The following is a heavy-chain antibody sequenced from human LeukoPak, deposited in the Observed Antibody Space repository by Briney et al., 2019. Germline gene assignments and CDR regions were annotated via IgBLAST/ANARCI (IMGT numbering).Heavy chain of an antibody. J-gene: IGHJ4*02. CDR2: IKEDGSDK. CDR3: ARASAVAGTREY. CDR1: GFTFSSYW. D-gene: IGHD6-19*01. V-gene: IGHV3-7*01. Sequence: GGSLRLSCAACGFTFSSYWMSWVRQAPGKGLEWVANIKEDGSDKYYVDSVKGRFTISRDNAKNSLYLQMNSLRAEDTAVYYCARASAVAGTREYWGQGTLVTVSS.